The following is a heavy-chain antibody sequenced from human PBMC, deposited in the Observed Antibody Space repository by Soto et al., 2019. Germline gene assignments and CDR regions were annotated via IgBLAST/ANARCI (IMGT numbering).Heavy chain of an antibody. V-gene: IGHV1-46*01. D-gene: IGHD5-12*01. CDR2: INPSGGNT. J-gene: IGHJ6*02. CDR3: ARGYPVATTRHSFFSGMDV. Sequence: QVHLVQSGAEVKNPGASVKVSCKASGYTFTSYYMHWVRQAPGQGLEWMGIINPSGGNTSYAQKFQGRVTMTRDTSTSTVYMELSSLRSEDTALYYCARGYPVATTRHSFFSGMDVWGQRTTVTVSS. CDR1: GYTFTSYY.